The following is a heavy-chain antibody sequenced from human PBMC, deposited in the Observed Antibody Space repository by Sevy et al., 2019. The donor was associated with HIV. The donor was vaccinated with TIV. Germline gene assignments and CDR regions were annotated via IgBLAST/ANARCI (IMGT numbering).Heavy chain of an antibody. Sequence: GSLRLSCAASGFTFSSYAMHWVRQAPGKGLEWVAAISYDGSNKYYADSVKGRFTISRDNSKNTLYLQMNSLRAEDTAVYYCARVRLAVAGNPDYWGQGTLVTVSS. J-gene: IGHJ4*02. D-gene: IGHD6-19*01. V-gene: IGHV3-30-3*01. CDR1: GFTFSSYA. CDR3: ARVRLAVAGNPDY. CDR2: ISYDGSNK.